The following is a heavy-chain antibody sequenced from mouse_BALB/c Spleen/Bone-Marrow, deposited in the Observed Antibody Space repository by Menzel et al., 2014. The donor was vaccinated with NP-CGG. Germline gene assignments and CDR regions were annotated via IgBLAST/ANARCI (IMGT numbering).Heavy chain of an antibody. CDR2: IDPANGNT. V-gene: IGHV14-3*02. D-gene: IGHD2-2*01. CDR3: ARWLPLAY. J-gene: IGHJ3*01. Sequence: VQLQQSGAELVKPGASVKLSCTASGFNIKDAYMHWVKQRPEQGLEWIGRIDPANGNTKYDPKFQGKATITADTSSNTAYLQISSLTSEDTAVYYCARWLPLAYWGQGTLVTVSA. CDR1: GFNIKDAY.